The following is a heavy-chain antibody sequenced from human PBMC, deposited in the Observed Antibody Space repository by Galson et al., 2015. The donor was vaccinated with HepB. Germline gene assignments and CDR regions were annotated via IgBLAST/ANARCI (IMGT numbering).Heavy chain of an antibody. CDR3: AVVLAATINLYYYGMDV. Sequence: SLRLSCAASGFTFNRYAMHWVRHAPGKGLEYVSGISSNGGSTYYAESVKGRFTISRDNSKNTFYLQMNSLRPEDTAVYYCAVVLAATINLYYYGMDVWGQGTTVTVSS. V-gene: IGHV3-64D*06. CDR1: GFTFNRYA. D-gene: IGHD2-15*01. CDR2: ISSNGGST. J-gene: IGHJ6*02.